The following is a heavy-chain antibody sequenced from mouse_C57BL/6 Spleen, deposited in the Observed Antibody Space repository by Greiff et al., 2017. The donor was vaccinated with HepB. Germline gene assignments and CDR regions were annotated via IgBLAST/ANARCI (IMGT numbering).Heavy chain of an antibody. CDR1: GYTFTDYN. J-gene: IGHJ1*03. CDR3: SSEDSDGYWYFDV. V-gene: IGHV1-22*01. CDR2: INPNNGGT. D-gene: IGHD2-3*01. Sequence: EVQLQQSGPELVKPGASVKMSCKASGYTFTDYNMHWVKQSHGKSLEWIGYINPNNGGTSYNQKFKGKATLTVNKSSSTAYMELRSLTSEDSAVYFCSSEDSDGYWYFDVWGTGTTVTVSS.